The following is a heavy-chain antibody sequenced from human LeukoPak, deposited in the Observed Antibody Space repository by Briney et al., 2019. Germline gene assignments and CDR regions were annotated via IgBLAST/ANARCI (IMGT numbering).Heavy chain of an antibody. D-gene: IGHD3-22*01. Sequence: GGSLRLSCAASGFTVSSNEMSWVRQAPGKGLEWVSSISGGSTYYADSRKGRFTISRDNSKNTLHLQMNSLRAEDTAVYYCASPYYYDSSTYYRSWVFQHWGQGTLVTVSS. CDR1: GFTVSSNE. V-gene: IGHV3-38-3*01. J-gene: IGHJ1*01. CDR2: ISGGST. CDR3: ASPYYYDSSTYYRSWVFQH.